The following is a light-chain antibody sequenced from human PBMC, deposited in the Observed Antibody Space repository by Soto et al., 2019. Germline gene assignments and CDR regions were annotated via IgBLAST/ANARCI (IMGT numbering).Light chain of an antibody. Sequence: EIVMTQSPATLSVSPGEGVTLSCRASQTVPSRIAWYQQKPGQAPSLLIYGASTRATGVPDRFSGTGSGTEFTLTISSLEPEDLAVYFCQQRSNWPRTFGQGTKVAIK. CDR3: QQRSNWPRT. V-gene: IGKV3-15*01. J-gene: IGKJ1*01. CDR2: GAS. CDR1: QTVPSR.